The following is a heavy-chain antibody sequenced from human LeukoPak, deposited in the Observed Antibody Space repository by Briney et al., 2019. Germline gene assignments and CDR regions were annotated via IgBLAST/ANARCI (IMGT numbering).Heavy chain of an antibody. V-gene: IGHV3-43*01. Sequence: PGGSLRLSCAASGFTFDDYTMHWVRQAPGKGLEWVSLISWDGGSTYYADSVKGRFTISRDNSKNSLYLQMNSLRTEDTALYYCVKEKELYYYGSGGGNFDYWGQGTLVTVSS. CDR1: GFTFDDYT. CDR3: VKEKELYYYGSGGGNFDY. D-gene: IGHD3-10*01. J-gene: IGHJ4*02. CDR2: ISWDGGST.